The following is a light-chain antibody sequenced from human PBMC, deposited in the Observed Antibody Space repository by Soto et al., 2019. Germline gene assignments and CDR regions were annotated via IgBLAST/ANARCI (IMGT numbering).Light chain of an antibody. V-gene: IGKV3-20*01. J-gene: IGKJ2*01. CDR2: GAS. Sequence: EIVLTQSPGTLSLSPGERATLSCRASQSVSSSYLAWYQQKPGQAPRLLIYGASSRATGIPDRFSGSGSGTAFTLTISRLEPEEFAEYYCQRYGSSPYTFGQGPKLEIK. CDR3: QRYGSSPYT. CDR1: QSVSSSY.